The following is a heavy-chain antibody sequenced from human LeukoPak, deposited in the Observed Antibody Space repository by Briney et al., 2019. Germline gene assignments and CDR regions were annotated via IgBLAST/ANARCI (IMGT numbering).Heavy chain of an antibody. CDR2: IDSNSGAT. CDR1: GYTFINYQ. CDR3: ARARIPATAIPSSY. D-gene: IGHD2-2*02. V-gene: IGHV1-2*06. J-gene: IGHJ4*02. Sequence: ASVTVSCRTSGYTFINYQIHWVRQAPDQGLEWMGRIDSNSGATVFAQKFQGRVTMTRDTSTSTVYMELSSLRSEDTAVYYCARARIPATAIPSSYWGQGTLVTVSS.